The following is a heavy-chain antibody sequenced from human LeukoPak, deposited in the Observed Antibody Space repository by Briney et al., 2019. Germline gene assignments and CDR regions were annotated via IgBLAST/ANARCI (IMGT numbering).Heavy chain of an antibody. D-gene: IGHD6-19*01. CDR2: IYYSGST. J-gene: IGHJ6*03. Sequence: SETLSLTCTVSDGSISSYYWSWIRQPPGKGLEWIGYIYYSGSTNYNPSLKSRVTISVDTSKNQFSLKLSSVTAADTAVYYCERGLKQWLVKDYYYYRDVWGKGTTVTVSS. V-gene: IGHV4-59*01. CDR1: DGSISSYY. CDR3: ERGLKQWLVKDYYYYRDV.